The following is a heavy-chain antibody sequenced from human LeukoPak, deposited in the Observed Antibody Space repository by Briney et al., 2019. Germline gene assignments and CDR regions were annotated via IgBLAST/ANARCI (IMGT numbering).Heavy chain of an antibody. CDR2: ISSSGSTK. V-gene: IGHV3-48*03. D-gene: IGHD3-3*01. CDR1: GFTFSSYE. J-gene: IGHJ4*02. CDR3: AKGSGLLRFLDY. Sequence: PGGSLRLSCAASGFTFSSYEMNWVRQAPGKGLEWVSYISSSGSTKFYADSVRGRFTISRDNAKNSLYLQMNSLRAEDTAVYYCAKGSGLLRFLDYWGQGTLVTVSS.